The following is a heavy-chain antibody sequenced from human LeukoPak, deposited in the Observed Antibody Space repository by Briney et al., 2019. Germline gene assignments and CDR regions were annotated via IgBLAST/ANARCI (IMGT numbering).Heavy chain of an antibody. CDR2: VYYTGNT. V-gene: IGHV4-59*01. D-gene: IGHD1-26*01. CDR1: AGSISTYY. J-gene: IGHJ4*02. CDR3: ARGAESYYDRHFDY. Sequence: SETLSLTCTVSAGSISTYYWSWIRRPPGKGLEWIGYVYYTGNTDYNPSLKSRVTISVDTSKKQFSLKLRSVSAADTAVYYCARGAESYYDRHFDYWGQGTLVTVSS.